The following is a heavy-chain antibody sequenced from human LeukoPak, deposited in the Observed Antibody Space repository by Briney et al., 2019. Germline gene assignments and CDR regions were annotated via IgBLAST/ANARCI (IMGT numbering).Heavy chain of an antibody. CDR3: AREYYYGSGSYFRHYYGMDV. J-gene: IGHJ6*02. CDR1: GYTFTSYY. CDR2: INPSGGST. Sequence: GASVKVSCKASGYTFTSYYMHWVRQAPGQGLEWMGIINPSGGSTSYAQKFQGRVTVTRDTSTSTVYMELSSLRSEDTAVYYCAREYYYGSGSYFRHYYGMDVWGQGTTVTVSS. D-gene: IGHD3-10*01. V-gene: IGHV1-46*01.